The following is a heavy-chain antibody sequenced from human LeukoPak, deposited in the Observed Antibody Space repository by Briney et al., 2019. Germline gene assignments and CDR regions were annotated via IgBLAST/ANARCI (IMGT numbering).Heavy chain of an antibody. CDR2: INPNSGGT. CDR3: ARALTPLTFGGVMVYRAIDY. CDR1: GYTFTGYY. Sequence: ASVKVSCKASGYTFTGYYMHWVRQAPGQGLEWMGWINPNSGGTNYAQKFQGRVTMTRDTSISTAYMELSRLRSDDTAVYYCARALTPLTFGGVMVYRAIDYWGQGTLVTVSS. J-gene: IGHJ4*02. D-gene: IGHD3-16*02. V-gene: IGHV1-2*02.